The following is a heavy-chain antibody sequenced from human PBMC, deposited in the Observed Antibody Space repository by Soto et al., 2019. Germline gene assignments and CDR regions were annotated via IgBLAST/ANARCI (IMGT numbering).Heavy chain of an antibody. Sequence: SETLSLTCTVSGGSISSSSYYWGWIRQPPGKGLEWIGSIYYSGSTYYNPSLKSRVTISVDTSKNQFSLKLSSVTAADTAVYYCARLLTGDSPLPDAFDIWGQGTMVTVSS. J-gene: IGHJ3*02. CDR1: GGSISSSSYY. V-gene: IGHV4-39*01. CDR3: ARLLTGDSPLPDAFDI. D-gene: IGHD7-27*01. CDR2: IYYSGST.